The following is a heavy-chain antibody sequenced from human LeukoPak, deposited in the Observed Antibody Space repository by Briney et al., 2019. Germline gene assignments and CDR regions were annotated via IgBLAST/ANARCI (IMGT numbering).Heavy chain of an antibody. CDR3: AKPYVVVTAIGAFDI. CDR1: GFTFNNYA. J-gene: IGHJ3*02. Sequence: GGSLRLSCAASGFTFNNYAMSSVRQAPGEGLEWVSAISGSGGSTYYADSVKGRFTISRDNSKNTLYLQMNSLRAEDTAVYYCAKPYVVVTAIGAFDIWGQGTMVTVSS. D-gene: IGHD2-21*02. V-gene: IGHV3-23*01. CDR2: ISGSGGST.